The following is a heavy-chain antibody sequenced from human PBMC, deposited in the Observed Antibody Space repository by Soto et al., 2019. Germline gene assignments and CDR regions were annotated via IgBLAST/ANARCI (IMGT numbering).Heavy chain of an antibody. CDR2: INPSGGST. CDR1: GYTFTSYY. D-gene: IGHD2-2*01. Sequence: QVQLVQSGAEVKKPGASVKVSCKASGYTFTSYYMHWVRQAPGQGLEWMGIINPSGGSTRYAQKFQGRVTMTSDTSTSTVYMELSRLRSEDTAVYYCAKGRSAITKYYFDYWGQGTLVTVSS. CDR3: AKGRSAITKYYFDY. J-gene: IGHJ4*02. V-gene: IGHV1-46*01.